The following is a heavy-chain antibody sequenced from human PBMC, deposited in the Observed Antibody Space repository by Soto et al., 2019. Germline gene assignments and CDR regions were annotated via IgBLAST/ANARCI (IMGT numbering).Heavy chain of an antibody. Sequence: QVQLVQSGAEVKKPGSSVTVSCKASGGTFSSYTISWVRQAPGQGLEWMGGIIPIFGTANYAQKFQCRVTINADDSTSTAYMELSSLRSEDTAVYYCARGNHRWLQLWYFDLWGRGTLVTVSS. V-gene: IGHV1-69*12. CDR1: GGTFSSYT. CDR3: ARGNHRWLQLWYFDL. J-gene: IGHJ2*01. D-gene: IGHD5-12*01. CDR2: IIPIFGTA.